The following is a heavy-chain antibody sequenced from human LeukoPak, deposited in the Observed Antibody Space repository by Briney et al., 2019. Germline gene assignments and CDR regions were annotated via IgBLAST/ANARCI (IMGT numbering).Heavy chain of an antibody. J-gene: IGHJ4*02. V-gene: IGHV4-39*01. CDR2: IYYSGST. CDR3: ARGAGSDLRYLGYSSKYYFDY. D-gene: IGHD5-18*01. Sequence: PSETLSLTCTVSGGSISSSSYYWGWIRQPPGKGLEWIGSIYYSGSTYYNPSLKSRVTISVDTSKNQFSLKLSSVTAADTAVYYCARGAGSDLRYLGYSSKYYFDYWGQGTLVTVSS. CDR1: GGSISSSSYY.